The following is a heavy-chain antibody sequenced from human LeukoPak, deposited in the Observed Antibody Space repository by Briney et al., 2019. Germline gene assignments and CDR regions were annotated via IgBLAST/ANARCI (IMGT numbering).Heavy chain of an antibody. CDR2: IKQDGSER. J-gene: IGHJ1*01. CDR1: GFTFSSYA. CDR3: ASAVRQQQP. D-gene: IGHD6-13*01. Sequence: PGGSLRLSCAASGFTFSSYAMSWVCQAPGRGLEWVANIKQDGSERYYVDSVKGRFTISRDNANNSLYLQMNSLRVEDTAVYYCASAVRQQQPWGQGTLVTVSS. V-gene: IGHV3-7*01.